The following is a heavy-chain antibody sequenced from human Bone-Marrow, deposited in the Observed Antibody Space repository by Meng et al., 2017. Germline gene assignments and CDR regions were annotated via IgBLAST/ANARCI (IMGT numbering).Heavy chain of an antibody. V-gene: IGHV1-3*01. J-gene: IGHJ5*02. Sequence: VQLVLQGAEVRKRGASVKVSCKASGYTFTSYAMHWVRQAPGQRLEWMGWINAGNGNTKYSQKFQGRVTITRDTSASTAYMELRSLRSDDTAVYYCARVIAVGASPGFDPWGQGTLVTVSS. CDR1: GYTFTSYA. CDR3: ARVIAVGASPGFDP. CDR2: INAGNGNT. D-gene: IGHD1-26*01.